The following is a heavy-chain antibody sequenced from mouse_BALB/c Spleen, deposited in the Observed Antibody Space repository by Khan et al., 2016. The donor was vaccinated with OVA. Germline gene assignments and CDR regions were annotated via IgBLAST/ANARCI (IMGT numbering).Heavy chain of an antibody. Sequence: QVQLQQPGAELVRPGASVKLSCKASGYTFTSYWMNWVRQRPGQGLEWVGKINPSDSESHYNQMFKDKATLTVDKSSGTAYMQLSSLTSEGTAVDYCTRREKYGYDPSWFAYWGQGTLVTVSA. V-gene: IGHV1-61*01. J-gene: IGHJ3*01. D-gene: IGHD2-2*01. CDR1: GYTFTSYW. CDR2: INPSDSES. CDR3: TRREKYGYDPSWFAY.